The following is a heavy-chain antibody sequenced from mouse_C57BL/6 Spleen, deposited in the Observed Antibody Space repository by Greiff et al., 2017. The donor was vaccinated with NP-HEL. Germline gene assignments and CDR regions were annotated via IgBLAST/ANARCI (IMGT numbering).Heavy chain of an antibody. CDR2: IDPENGDT. V-gene: IGHV14-4*01. D-gene: IGHD1-1*01. J-gene: IGHJ4*01. Sequence: EVQLQESGAELVRPGASVKLSCTASGFNIKDDYMHWVKQRPEQGLEWIGWIDPENGDTEYASKFQGKATITADTSSNTAYLQLSSLTSEDTAVYYCTIYGSSYDAMDYWGQGTSVTVSS. CDR3: TIYGSSYDAMDY. CDR1: GFNIKDDY.